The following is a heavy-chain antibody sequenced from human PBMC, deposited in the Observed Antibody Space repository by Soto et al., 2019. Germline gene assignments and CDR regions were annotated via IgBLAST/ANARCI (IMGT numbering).Heavy chain of an antibody. CDR3: ARAAVAAPNPGYFLH. J-gene: IGHJ1*01. D-gene: IGHD6-19*01. V-gene: IGHV1-8*01. Sequence: ASVKVSCKASGYTFTSYDINWVRQATGQGLEWMGWMKPNSGNTGYAQKFQGRLTMTRNTSISTAYLELSSLRPEDTAVYYCARAAVAAPNPGYFLHWGQGTPVTVSS. CDR1: GYTFTSYD. CDR2: MKPNSGNT.